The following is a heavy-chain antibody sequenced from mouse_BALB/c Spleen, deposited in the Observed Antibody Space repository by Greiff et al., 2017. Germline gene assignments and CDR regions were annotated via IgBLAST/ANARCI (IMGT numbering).Heavy chain of an antibody. CDR2: ISSGGSYT. CDR3: ARPFYDYDGEDGDWRLAY. J-gene: IGHJ3*01. V-gene: IGHV5-6*01. D-gene: IGHD2-4*01. Sequence: EVKLMESGGDLVKPGGSLKLSCAASGFTFSSYGMSWVRQTPDKRLEWVATISSGGSYTYYPDSVKGRFTISRDNAKNTLYLQMSSLKSEDTAMYYCARPFYDYDGEDGDWRLAYWGQGTLVTVSA. CDR1: GFTFSSYG.